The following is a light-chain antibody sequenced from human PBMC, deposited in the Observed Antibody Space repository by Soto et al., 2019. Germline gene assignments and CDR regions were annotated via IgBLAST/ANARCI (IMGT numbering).Light chain of an antibody. CDR1: SSNIGAGYD. J-gene: IGLJ2*01. CDR2: GNS. V-gene: IGLV1-40*01. Sequence: QSVLTQPPSVSGATGQRVTISCTGSSSNIGAGYDVHWYQQLPGTAPKLLISGNSHRPSGVPDRFSGSKSGTSASLAITGLQAEDEADYYCQSYDSSLSGYVVFGGGTKLTVL. CDR3: QSYDSSLSGYVV.